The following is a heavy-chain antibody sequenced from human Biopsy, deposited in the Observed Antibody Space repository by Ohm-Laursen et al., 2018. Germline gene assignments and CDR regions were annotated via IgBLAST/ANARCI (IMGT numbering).Heavy chain of an antibody. CDR1: GFTFSSNA. Sequence: SLRLSCSASGFTFSSNAMTWFRQAPGKGLEWVSTISGNSDIIYDTDSVKGRFIISRNTSKNTLYLQMNSLRADDTAVYYCALAAAQTVTHFDYWGQGTLVTVSS. J-gene: IGHJ4*02. CDR2: ISGNSDII. V-gene: IGHV3-23*01. D-gene: IGHD4-17*01. CDR3: ALAAAQTVTHFDY.